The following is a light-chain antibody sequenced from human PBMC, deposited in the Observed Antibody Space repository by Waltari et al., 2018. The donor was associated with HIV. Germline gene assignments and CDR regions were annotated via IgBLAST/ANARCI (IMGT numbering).Light chain of an antibody. CDR2: RSS. CDR3: QQYNNWPLT. J-gene: IGKJ4*01. Sequence: EIVMTQSPATLSAAPGERATLSCRASQSVSSPLAWYRQKPGQAPRLHIYRSSTRATGIPARFSGGGSVTEFTLTISSLQSEDFAVYYCQQYNNWPLTFGGGTRVEI. V-gene: IGKV3-15*01. CDR1: QSVSSP.